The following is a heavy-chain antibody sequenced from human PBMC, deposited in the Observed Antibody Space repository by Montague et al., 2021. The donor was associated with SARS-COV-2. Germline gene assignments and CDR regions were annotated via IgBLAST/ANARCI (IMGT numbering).Heavy chain of an antibody. CDR3: AKDRALLPYSLHCSSTSCYESAGYYYYGMDV. Sequence: SLRLSCAASGFTFDDYAMHWVRQAPGKGLEWVSGISWNSGSIGYADSVKGRFTISRDNAKNSLYLQMNSLRAEDTALYYCAKDRALLPYSLHCSSTSCYESAGYYYYGMDVGGQGTTVTVSS. CDR2: ISWNSGSI. V-gene: IGHV3-9*01. D-gene: IGHD2-2*01. J-gene: IGHJ6*02. CDR1: GFTFDDYA.